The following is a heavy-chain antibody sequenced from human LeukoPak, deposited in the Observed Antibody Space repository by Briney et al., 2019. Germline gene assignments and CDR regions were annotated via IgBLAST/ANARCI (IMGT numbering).Heavy chain of an antibody. CDR3: ARHSGGTYYVNFDP. D-gene: IGHD1-26*01. CDR1: GGSFSGYY. CDR2: INHSGST. J-gene: IGHJ5*02. V-gene: IGHV4-34*01. Sequence: SETLSLTCAVYGGSFSGYYWSWIRQPPGKGLEWIGEINHSGSTNYNPSLKSRVTISVDTSKNQFSLKLSSVTAADTAVCYCARHSGGTYYVNFDPWGQGTLVTVSS.